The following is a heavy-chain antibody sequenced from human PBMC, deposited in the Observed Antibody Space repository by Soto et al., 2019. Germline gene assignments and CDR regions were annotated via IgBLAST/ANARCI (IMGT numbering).Heavy chain of an antibody. V-gene: IGHV4-34*01. D-gene: IGHD3-10*01. CDR1: GGSFSGYY. Sequence: SETLSLTCAVYGGSFSGYYWSWIRQPPGKGLEWIGEINHSGSTNYNPSLKSRVTISVDTSKNQFSLKLSSVTAADTAVYYCARGLLGESTNWFDPWGQGTLVTVSS. CDR2: INHSGST. CDR3: ARGLLGESTNWFDP. J-gene: IGHJ5*02.